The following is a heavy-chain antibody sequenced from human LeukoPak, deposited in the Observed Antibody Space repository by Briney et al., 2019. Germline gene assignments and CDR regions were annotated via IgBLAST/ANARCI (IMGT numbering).Heavy chain of an antibody. D-gene: IGHD2-15*01. Sequence: SETLSLTCTVSGGSISSSNYYWGWIRQPPGKGLERIGSIYYSGNTYYNPSLKSRVTVSVDTSKNQFSLKLSSVTAADTAVYYCAKLKAATRWFDPWGQGTLVTVSS. J-gene: IGHJ5*02. CDR1: GGSISSSNYY. CDR3: AKLKAATRWFDP. CDR2: IYYSGNT. V-gene: IGHV4-39*01.